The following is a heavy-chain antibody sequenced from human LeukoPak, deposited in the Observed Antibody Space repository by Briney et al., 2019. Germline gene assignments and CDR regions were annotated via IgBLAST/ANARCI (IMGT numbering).Heavy chain of an antibody. V-gene: IGHV3-23*01. Sequence: PGRSLRLSCAASGFSFSSYAMSWVRQAPGKGLGRVTDISGSGGSIYYADSVKGRFTISRDNSKDTLYLQMNSLRAEDTAVYYCARREPQGCSGTSCFAGPVGHWGQGTLVTVSS. D-gene: IGHD2-2*01. J-gene: IGHJ4*02. CDR1: GFSFSSYA. CDR3: ARREPQGCSGTSCFAGPVGH. CDR2: ISGSGGSI.